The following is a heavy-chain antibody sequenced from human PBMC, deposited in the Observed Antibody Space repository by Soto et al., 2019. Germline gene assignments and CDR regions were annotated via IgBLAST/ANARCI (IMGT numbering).Heavy chain of an antibody. CDR2: IYYTGST. J-gene: IGHJ4*02. CDR1: GGSISSYY. Sequence: QVQLQESGPGLVKPSETLSLTCSVSGGSISSYYWSWVRQPPGEGLQWIGYIYYTGSTYYNPTLKGRATVSADTSKNQFSLRLTSVNAAHTAVYYCASEEPGAFRFDYWGQGILVTVSS. V-gene: IGHV4-59*01. D-gene: IGHD1-26*01. CDR3: ASEEPGAFRFDY.